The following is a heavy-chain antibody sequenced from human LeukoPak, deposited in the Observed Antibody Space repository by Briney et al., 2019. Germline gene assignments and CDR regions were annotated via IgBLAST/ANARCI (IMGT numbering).Heavy chain of an antibody. CDR3: ARAHSSSSTLDL. D-gene: IGHD6-6*01. CDR2: IWYDGSKK. V-gene: IGHV3-33*01. CDR1: GFTFSDYG. Sequence: PGGSLRLSCAASGFTFSDYGIHWVRQAPGQGLEWVALIWYDGSKKYYADSVKGRFTISRDNTKNTLYLQLNSLRADDTAVYYCARAHSSSSTLDLWGQGTLVTVSS. J-gene: IGHJ5*02.